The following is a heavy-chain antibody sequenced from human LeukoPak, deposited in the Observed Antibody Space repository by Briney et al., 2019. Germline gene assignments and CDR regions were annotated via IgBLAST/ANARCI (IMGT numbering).Heavy chain of an antibody. CDR1: GFTFSSYA. D-gene: IGHD1-14*01. CDR2: ISYDGSNK. J-gene: IGHJ6*02. Sequence: GGSLRLSCAASGFTFSSYAMHWVRQAPGKGLEWVAVISYDGSNKYYADSVKGRFTISRDNSKNTLYLQMNSLRAEDTAVYYCAREKAGYYYYGMDVWGQRTTVTVSS. V-gene: IGHV3-30*04. CDR3: AREKAGYYYYGMDV.